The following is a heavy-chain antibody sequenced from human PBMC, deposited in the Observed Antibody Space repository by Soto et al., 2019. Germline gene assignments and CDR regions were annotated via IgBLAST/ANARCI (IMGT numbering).Heavy chain of an antibody. CDR2: ISSSSNTI. CDR1: GFTLPGYS. J-gene: IGHJ4*02. D-gene: IGHD6-6*01. V-gene: IGHV3-48*01. CDR3: ARSSTFFDY. Sequence: PGGSLRLSCAPSGFTLPGYSMNWVRQAPGKGLEWVSYISSSSNTIYYADSVKGRFTISRDNAKNLLYLQMNSLRVEDTAVYYYARSSTFFDYWGQG.